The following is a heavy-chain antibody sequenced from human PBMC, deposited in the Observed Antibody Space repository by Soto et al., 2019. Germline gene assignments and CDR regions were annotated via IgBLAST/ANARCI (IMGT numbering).Heavy chain of an antibody. V-gene: IGHV4-59*01. Sequence: SETLSLTCTVSGGSISSYYWSWIRQPPGKGLEWIGYIYYSGSTNYNPSLKSRVTISVDTSKNQFSLKLSSVTAADTAVYYCASLGFIHDYSNYNGDYWGQGTLVTVSS. CDR2: IYYSGST. D-gene: IGHD4-4*01. J-gene: IGHJ4*02. CDR3: ASLGFIHDYSNYNGDY. CDR1: GGSISSYY.